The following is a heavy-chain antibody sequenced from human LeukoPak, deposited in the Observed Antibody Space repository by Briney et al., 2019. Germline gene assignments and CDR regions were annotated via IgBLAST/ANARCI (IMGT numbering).Heavy chain of an antibody. CDR3: ARDSGSYMEGIDY. CDR2: IIPIFGTA. V-gene: IGHV1-69*05. J-gene: IGHJ4*02. Sequence: ASVKVSCKASGGTFSSYAISWVRQAPGQGLEWMGRIIPIFGTANYAQKFQGRVTITTDESTSTAYMELSSLRSEDTAVYYCARDSGSYMEGIDYWGQGTLVTVSP. D-gene: IGHD1-26*01. CDR1: GGTFSSYA.